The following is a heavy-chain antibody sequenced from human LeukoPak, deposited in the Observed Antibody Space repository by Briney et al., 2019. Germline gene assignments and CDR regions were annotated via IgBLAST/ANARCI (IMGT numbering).Heavy chain of an antibody. D-gene: IGHD3-22*01. J-gene: IGHJ6*03. CDR2: IDPSGGST. V-gene: IGHV1-46*01. CDR3: ARGSIAYYYMDV. Sequence: GASVKVSCKASGYTFTGYYMHWVRQAPGQGLEWMGIIDPSGGSTSYAQKFQGRVTMTRDTSTSTVYMELSSLRSEDTAVYYCARGSIAYYYMDVWGKGTTVTISS. CDR1: GYTFTGYY.